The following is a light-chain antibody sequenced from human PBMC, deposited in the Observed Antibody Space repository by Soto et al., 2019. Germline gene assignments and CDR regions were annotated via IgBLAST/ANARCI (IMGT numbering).Light chain of an antibody. J-gene: IGLJ3*02. CDR1: SGHSSYI. V-gene: IGLV4-60*02. CDR3: ETWDSNTHTV. CDR2: LEGSGSY. Sequence: QSVLTQSSSASASLGSSVKLTCTLSSGHSSYIIAWHQQQPGKAPRYLMKLEGSGSYNKGSGVPDRFSGSSSGADRYLTISTLPFEDEADYYCETWDSNTHTVFGGGTKLTVL.